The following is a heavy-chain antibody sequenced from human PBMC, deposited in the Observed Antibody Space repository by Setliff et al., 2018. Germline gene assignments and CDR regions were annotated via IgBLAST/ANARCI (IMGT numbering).Heavy chain of an antibody. Sequence: SATLSLTCTVSGGSITTSSYSWGWIRQPPGKGLEWIGYIQTSGTTNYNPSLKSRVTISVDTSKNQFSLRLKSVTAADTAVYYCARGNSRSSVWYVVPHFDYWGQGTLVTVSS. V-gene: IGHV4-61*05. J-gene: IGHJ4*02. CDR1: GGSITTSSYS. CDR2: IQTSGTT. CDR3: ARGNSRSSVWYVVPHFDY. D-gene: IGHD6-19*01.